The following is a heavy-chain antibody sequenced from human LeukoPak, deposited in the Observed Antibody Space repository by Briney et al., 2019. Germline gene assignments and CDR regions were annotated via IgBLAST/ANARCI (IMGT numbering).Heavy chain of an antibody. CDR2: INPNSGGT. Sequence: ASVKVSCKASGYTFTSYGISWVRQAPGQGLEWMGRINPNSGGTNYAQKFQGRVTMTRDTSISTAYMELSRLRSDDTAVYYCARGVVYCGGDCYSIYYYGMDVWGQGTTVTVSS. V-gene: IGHV1-2*06. J-gene: IGHJ6*02. CDR3: ARGVVYCGGDCYSIYYYGMDV. D-gene: IGHD2-21*02. CDR1: GYTFTSYG.